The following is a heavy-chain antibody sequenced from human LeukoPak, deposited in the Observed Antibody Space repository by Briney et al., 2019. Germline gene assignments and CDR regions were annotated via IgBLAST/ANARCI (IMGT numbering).Heavy chain of an antibody. Sequence: SETLSLTCTVSGDSISRTNFYWGWIRQPPGKGLEWIGYIYYSGSTNYNPSLKSRVTISVDTSKNQFSLKLSSVTAADTAVYYCARHANIYSSGWYFDLWGRGTLVTVSS. J-gene: IGHJ2*01. D-gene: IGHD6-19*01. CDR1: GDSISRTNFY. V-gene: IGHV4-61*05. CDR2: IYYSGST. CDR3: ARHANIYSSGWYFDL.